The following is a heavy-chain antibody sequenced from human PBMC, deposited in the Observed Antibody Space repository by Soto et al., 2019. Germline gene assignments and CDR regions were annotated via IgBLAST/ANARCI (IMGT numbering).Heavy chain of an antibody. CDR2: ISAYNGNT. J-gene: IGHJ6*03. CDR3: ARATLGYCSSTSCHVPTNYYYYMDV. D-gene: IGHD2-2*01. CDR1: GYTFTIYG. Sequence: ASVKVSCKASGYTFTIYGIIWVRQAPGQGLEWMGWISAYNGNTNYAQKLQGRVTMTTDTSTSTAYMELRSLRSDDTAVYYCARATLGYCSSTSCHVPTNYYYYMDVWGKGTTVTVSS. V-gene: IGHV1-18*01.